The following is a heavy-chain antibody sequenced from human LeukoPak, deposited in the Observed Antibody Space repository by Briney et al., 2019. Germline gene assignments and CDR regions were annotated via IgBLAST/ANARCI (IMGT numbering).Heavy chain of an antibody. V-gene: IGHV3-30*18. CDR3: AKSDYNWFYFDY. J-gene: IGHJ4*02. Sequence: PGRSLRLSCAASGFTFSSYGIHWVRHAPGKGRDWVAVISYDGRNKKYTNSVKGRFIISRDNSKDTVYLQMNSLRAEDTAVYYCAKSDYNWFYFDYWGQGTLASVSS. D-gene: IGHD1-1*01. CDR2: ISYDGRNK. CDR1: GFTFSSYG.